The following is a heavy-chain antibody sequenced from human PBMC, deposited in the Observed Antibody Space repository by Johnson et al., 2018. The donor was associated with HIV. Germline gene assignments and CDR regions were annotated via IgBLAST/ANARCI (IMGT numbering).Heavy chain of an antibody. CDR3: ARYRRHFYDSSGYPDYDAFDI. Sequence: VQVLESGGGILRPGGSLRLSCAASGFTFDDYGMNWVRQGPGKGLEWVSGINWNGGSTGYADSVQGRFTISRDHAKNSLYLQMSSLRAEDTALYFCARYRRHFYDSSGYPDYDAFDIWGQGTMVTVSS. J-gene: IGHJ3*02. CDR1: GFTFDDYG. D-gene: IGHD3-22*01. CDR2: INWNGGST. V-gene: IGHV3-20*04.